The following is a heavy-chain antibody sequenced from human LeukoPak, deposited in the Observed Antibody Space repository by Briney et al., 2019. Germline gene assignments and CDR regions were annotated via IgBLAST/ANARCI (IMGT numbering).Heavy chain of an antibody. D-gene: IGHD4-11*01. Sequence: GGSLRLSCAASGFTFSSYAMSWVRQVPGKGLEWVSGISGSGGNTHSADSVKGRFTISRDNSKNTLYLQMSSLRAEDTAVYYCAKATVTTFADYFDYWGQGTLVTVSS. CDR2: ISGSGGNT. CDR1: GFTFSSYA. J-gene: IGHJ4*02. CDR3: AKATVTTFADYFDY. V-gene: IGHV3-23*01.